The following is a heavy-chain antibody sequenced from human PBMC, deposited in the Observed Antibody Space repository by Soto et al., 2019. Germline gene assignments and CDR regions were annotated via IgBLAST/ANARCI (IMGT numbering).Heavy chain of an antibody. J-gene: IGHJ2*01. Sequence: SETLSLTCTVSGGSISSYYWSWIRQPPGKGLEWIGYIYYSGSTNYNPSLKSRVTISVDTSKNQFSLKLSSVTAADTAVYYCARVLGYYDSSGYGDWYFDLWGRGTLVTVSS. CDR3: ARVLGYYDSSGYGDWYFDL. V-gene: IGHV4-59*01. D-gene: IGHD3-22*01. CDR2: IYYSGST. CDR1: GGSISSYY.